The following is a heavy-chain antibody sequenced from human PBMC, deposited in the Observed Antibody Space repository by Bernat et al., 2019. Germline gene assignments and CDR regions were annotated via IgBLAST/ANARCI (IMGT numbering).Heavy chain of an antibody. CDR2: IYSGGST. CDR1: GFTVSSNY. D-gene: IGHD3-22*01. CDR3: ARDFPTYYYDSSGYYPAG. J-gene: IGHJ4*02. V-gene: IGHV3-66*01. Sequence: EVQLVESGGGLVQPGGSLRLSCAASGFTVSSNYMSWVRQAPGKGLEWVSVIYSGGSTYYADSVKGRFTISRDNSKNTLYLQMNSLRAEDTAVYYCARDFPTYYYDSSGYYPAGWGQGTLVTVSS.